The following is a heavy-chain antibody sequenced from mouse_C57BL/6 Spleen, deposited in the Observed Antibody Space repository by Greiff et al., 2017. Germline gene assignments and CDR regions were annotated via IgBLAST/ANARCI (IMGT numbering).Heavy chain of an antibody. D-gene: IGHD1-1*01. CDR2: IYPGNSDT. CDR1: GYTFTSYW. J-gene: IGHJ4*01. V-gene: IGHV1-5*01. Sequence: EVQLQQSGTVLARPGASVKMSCKTSGYTFTSYWMHWVKQRPGQGLEWIGAIYPGNSDTSYNQKFKGKAKLTAVTSASTAYMELSSLTNEDSAVYYCTRSVDYYGSSPSYYAMDDWGQGTSVTVSS. CDR3: TRSVDYYGSSPSYYAMDD.